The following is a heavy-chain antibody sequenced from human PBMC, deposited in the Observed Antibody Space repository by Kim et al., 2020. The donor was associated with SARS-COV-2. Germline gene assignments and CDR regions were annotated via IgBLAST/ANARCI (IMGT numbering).Heavy chain of an antibody. D-gene: IGHD6-13*01. CDR1: GFTFSSYA. CDR3: AKDLAAAPNFQGAHY. V-gene: IGHV3-30*18. Sequence: GGSLRRSCAASGFTFSSYAMHWVRQAPGKGLEWVAVISYDGSNKYYVDSVKGRFTISRDNSKNTVYLQMNSLRAEDTAVYYCAKDLAAAPNFQGAHYWG. CDR2: ISYDGSNK. J-gene: IGHJ4*01.